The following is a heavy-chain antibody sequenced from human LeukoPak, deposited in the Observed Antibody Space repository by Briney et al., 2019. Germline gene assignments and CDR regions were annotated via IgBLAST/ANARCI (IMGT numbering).Heavy chain of an antibody. D-gene: IGHD3-10*01. CDR3: ARGGRMVRGFGELLRRTLPFDP. J-gene: IGHJ5*02. CDR2: ISSSSSTI. CDR1: GFTFSSYE. Sequence: GGALRLSCAASGFTFSSYEMNWVRQAPGKGREWVSYISSSSSTIYYADSVKGRFTISRDNAKNPLYLQMNSLRAEDTAVYYCARGGRMVRGFGELLRRTLPFDPWGQGTLVTVSS. V-gene: IGHV3-48*01.